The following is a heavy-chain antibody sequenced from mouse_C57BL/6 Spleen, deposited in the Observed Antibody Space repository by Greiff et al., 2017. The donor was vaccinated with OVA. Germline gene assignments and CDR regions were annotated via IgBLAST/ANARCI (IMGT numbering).Heavy chain of an antibody. CDR1: GYTFTSYW. Sequence: QVQLQQSGAELAKPGASVKLSCKASGYTFTSYWMHWVKQRPGQGLEWIGYINPSSGYTKYNQKFKDKATLTADKSSSTAYMQLSSLTYEDSAVYYCARGRDDYDDGCAYWGQGTLVTVSA. D-gene: IGHD2-4*01. CDR3: ARGRDDYDDGCAY. V-gene: IGHV1-7*01. J-gene: IGHJ3*01. CDR2: INPSSGYT.